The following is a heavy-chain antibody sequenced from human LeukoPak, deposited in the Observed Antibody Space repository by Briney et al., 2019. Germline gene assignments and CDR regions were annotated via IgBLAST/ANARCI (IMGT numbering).Heavy chain of an antibody. Sequence: ASVKVSCKASGYTFTGYYIHWVRQAPGQGLEWMGWIKPNSGDTNFAQKFQGRVTMTRDTSITTAYMELSRLRSDDTAVYYCARDAVGTTEYDWFDPWGQGTLVTVSS. J-gene: IGHJ5*02. V-gene: IGHV1-2*02. D-gene: IGHD1-26*01. CDR2: IKPNSGDT. CDR1: GYTFTGYY. CDR3: ARDAVGTTEYDWFDP.